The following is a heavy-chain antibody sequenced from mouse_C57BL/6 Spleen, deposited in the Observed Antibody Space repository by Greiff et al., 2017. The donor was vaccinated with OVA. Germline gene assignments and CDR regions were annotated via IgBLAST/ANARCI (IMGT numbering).Heavy chain of an antibody. V-gene: IGHV2-2*01. J-gene: IGHJ3*01. Sequence: QVQLKESGPGLVQPSQSLSITCTVSGFSLTSYGVHWVRQSPGKGLEWLGVIWRGGSTDYNAAFISRLSISKDNSKCQVFFKLNSLQADDTAIYYCARRHYSNPFAYWGQGTLVTVSA. CDR1: GFSLTSYG. CDR3: ARRHYSNPFAY. D-gene: IGHD2-5*01. CDR2: IWRGGST.